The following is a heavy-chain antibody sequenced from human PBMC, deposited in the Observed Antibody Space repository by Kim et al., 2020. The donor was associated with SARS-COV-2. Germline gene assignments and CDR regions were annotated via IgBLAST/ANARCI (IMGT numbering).Heavy chain of an antibody. J-gene: IGHJ6*02. Sequence: SYIYYAGSAKGRFTISRDNAKSSLFLQMNSLRVEDTGVYYCARFEGYGMDVWGQGTTVTVSS. D-gene: IGHD3-9*01. CDR3: ARFEGYGMDV. V-gene: IGHV3-21*01. CDR2: SYI.